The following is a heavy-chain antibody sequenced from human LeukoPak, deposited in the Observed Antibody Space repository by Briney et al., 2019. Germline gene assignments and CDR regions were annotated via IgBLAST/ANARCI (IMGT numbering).Heavy chain of an antibody. Sequence: PGGSLRLSCAASGLPVRSNYMSWVHQAPGKGLELVSVIYSGGITYYAHSVKGRFSLSRDNSKNTLYLQMNSLRAEDTAVYCCAKSARTSSYWSGIAGSFDYWGQGTLVTVSS. D-gene: IGHD2-2*01. CDR3: AKSARTSSYWSGIAGSFDY. V-gene: IGHV3-53*01. CDR1: GLPVRSNY. J-gene: IGHJ4*02. CDR2: IYSGGIT.